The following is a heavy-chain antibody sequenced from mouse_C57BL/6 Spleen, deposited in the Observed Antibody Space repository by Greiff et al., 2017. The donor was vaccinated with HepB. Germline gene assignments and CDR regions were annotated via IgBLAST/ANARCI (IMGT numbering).Heavy chain of an antibody. CDR2: IYPGDGDT. Sequence: VQLVESGAELVKPGASVKISCKASGYAFSSYWMNWVKQRPGKGLEWIGQIYPGDGDTNYNGKFKGKATLTADKSSSTAYMQLSSLTSEDSAVYFCAREGSNWDKAMDYWGQGTSVTVSS. D-gene: IGHD4-1*01. CDR3: AREGSNWDKAMDY. V-gene: IGHV1-80*01. J-gene: IGHJ4*01. CDR1: GYAFSSYW.